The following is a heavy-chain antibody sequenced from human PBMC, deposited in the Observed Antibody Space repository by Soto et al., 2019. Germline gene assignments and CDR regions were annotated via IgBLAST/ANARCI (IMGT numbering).Heavy chain of an antibody. Sequence: SETLSLTCTVSGGSISSGSHYGGWIRQPPGKGLEWIGCIYYSGSTNYNPSLKSRVTISVDTSKNQFSLKLSSVAAADTAVYYCASSLRSRWFDPWGQGTLVTVSS. D-gene: IGHD3-3*01. V-gene: IGHV4-61*01. CDR1: GGSISSGSHY. CDR2: IYYSGST. CDR3: ASSLRSRWFDP. J-gene: IGHJ5*02.